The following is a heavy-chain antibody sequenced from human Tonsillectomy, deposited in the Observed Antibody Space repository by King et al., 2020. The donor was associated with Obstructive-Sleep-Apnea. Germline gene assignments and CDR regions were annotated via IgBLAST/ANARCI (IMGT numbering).Heavy chain of an antibody. CDR2: IRNDGSNE. CDR3: ARHPVPDASGPLLIPYGIDV. J-gene: IGHJ6*02. D-gene: IGHD3-10*01. CDR1: GFTFSSYG. V-gene: IGHV3-30*02. Sequence: QVQLVESGGGVVQPGGSLRLSCAASGFTFSSYGMHWVRQAPGKGLEWVAFIRNDGSNEYYADSVKGRFTISRDNSNNTLFMKMYSLRPEDTAVYYCARHPVPDASGPLLIPYGIDVWGQGTTVTVSS.